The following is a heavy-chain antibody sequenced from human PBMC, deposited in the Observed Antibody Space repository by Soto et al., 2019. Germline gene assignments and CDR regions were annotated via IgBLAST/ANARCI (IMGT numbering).Heavy chain of an antibody. CDR3: AHSDISGSYYGFTFDF. CDR2: ISFDGNKR. CDR1: GFIFRNYG. J-gene: IGHJ4*02. Sequence: QAQLVESGGGVVQPGRSLRLSCAASGFIFRNYGMHWVRQAPGKGLEWVAVISFDGNKRYYADSVKGRFTISRDNSNNTLYLQMNSLRPEDTAVYYCAHSDISGSYYGFTFDFLGQGTPVTVSS. D-gene: IGHD1-26*01. V-gene: IGHV3-30*03.